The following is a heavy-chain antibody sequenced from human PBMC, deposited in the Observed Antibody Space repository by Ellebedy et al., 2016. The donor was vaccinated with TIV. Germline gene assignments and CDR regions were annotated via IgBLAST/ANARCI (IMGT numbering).Heavy chain of an antibody. CDR1: GFIFSNAW. Sequence: PGGSLRLSCAASGFIFSNAWMNWVRQAPGKGLAWVGRIKSKTHGGTTDYTAPVRGRFSISRDDSQNMLYLQMNSLKTEDTAVYYCTTEGYNFGFHSTFYWGQGALVTVSS. CDR2: IKSKTHGGTT. D-gene: IGHD2/OR15-2a*01. V-gene: IGHV3-15*07. J-gene: IGHJ4*02. CDR3: TTEGYNFGFHSTFY.